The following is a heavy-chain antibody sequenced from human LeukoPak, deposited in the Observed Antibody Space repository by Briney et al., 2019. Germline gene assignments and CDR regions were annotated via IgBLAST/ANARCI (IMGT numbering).Heavy chain of an antibody. CDR1: GGTFSSYA. D-gene: IGHD2-2*01. CDR3: ARVYCSSTSCYRFDAFDI. V-gene: IGHV1-69*04. J-gene: IGHJ3*02. Sequence: SVKVSCKASGGTFSSYAISWVQQAPGQGLEWMGRIIPILGIANYAQKFQGRVTITADKSTSTAYMELSSLRSEDTAVYYCARVYCSSTSCYRFDAFDIWGQGTMVTVSS. CDR2: IIPILGIA.